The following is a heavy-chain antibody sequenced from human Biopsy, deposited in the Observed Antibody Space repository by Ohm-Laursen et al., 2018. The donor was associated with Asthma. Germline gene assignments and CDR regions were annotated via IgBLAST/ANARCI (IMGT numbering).Heavy chain of an antibody. CDR1: YGSITSGGYY. Sequence: SDTLSLTCTVSYGSITSGGYYWTWIRQHPGKGLEWIGFIYYSGSPYYNPSLKSRVTMSVDTSKNQFSLKLTSVTAADTAVYYCARLRIRPYYFDYWGRGTLVTVSS. CDR3: ARLRIRPYYFDY. J-gene: IGHJ4*02. CDR2: IYYSGSP. D-gene: IGHD2-15*01. V-gene: IGHV4-30-4*02.